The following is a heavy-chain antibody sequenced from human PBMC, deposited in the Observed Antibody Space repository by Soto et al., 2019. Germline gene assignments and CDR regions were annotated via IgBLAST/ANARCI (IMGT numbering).Heavy chain of an antibody. CDR3: ARRRYDFWSGYLHRPYYHYGMDV. CDR2: ISYDGSNK. V-gene: IGHV3-30-3*01. J-gene: IGHJ6*02. CDR1: GFTFSSYA. Sequence: GGSLRLSCAASGFTFSSYAMHWVRQATGKGLEWVAVISYDGSNKYYADSVKGRFTISRDNSKNTLYLQMNSLRAEDTAVYYCARRRYDFWSGYLHRPYYHYGMDVWGQGTTVTVSS. D-gene: IGHD3-3*01.